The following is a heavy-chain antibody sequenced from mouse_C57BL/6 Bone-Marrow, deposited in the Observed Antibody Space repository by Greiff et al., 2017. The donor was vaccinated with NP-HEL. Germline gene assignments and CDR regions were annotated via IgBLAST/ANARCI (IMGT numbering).Heavy chain of an antibody. CDR3: ARDLPPVLFAY. CDR1: GYTFTSYW. CDR2: IDPSDSYT. J-gene: IGHJ3*01. Sequence: QVQLQQPGAELVKPGASVKLSCKASGYTFTSYWMQWVKQRPGQGLEWIGEIDPSDSYTNYNQKFKGKATLTVDTSSSTAYMQLSSLTSEDSAVYYCARDLPPVLFAYWGQGTLVTVSA. V-gene: IGHV1-50*01.